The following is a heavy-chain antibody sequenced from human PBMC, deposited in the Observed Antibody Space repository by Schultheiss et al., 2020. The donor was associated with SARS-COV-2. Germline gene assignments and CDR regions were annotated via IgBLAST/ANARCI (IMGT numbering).Heavy chain of an antibody. CDR1: GGSFSGYY. Sequence: SETLSLTCAVYGGSFSGYYWSWIRQPPGKGLEWIGEINHSGSTNYNPSLKSRVTISVDTSKNQFSLKLSSVTAADTAVYYCARAVPDSGYDYDYGMDVWGQGTTVTVSS. CDR2: INHSGST. CDR3: ARAVPDSGYDYDYGMDV. D-gene: IGHD5-12*01. V-gene: IGHV4-34*01. J-gene: IGHJ6*02.